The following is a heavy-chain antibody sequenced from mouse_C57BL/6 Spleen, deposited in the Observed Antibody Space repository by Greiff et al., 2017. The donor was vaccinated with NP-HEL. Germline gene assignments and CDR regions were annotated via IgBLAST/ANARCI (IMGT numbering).Heavy chain of an antibody. V-gene: IGHV1-39*01. CDR1: GYSFTDYN. J-gene: IGHJ4*01. D-gene: IGHD2-5*01. CDR2: INPNYGTT. Sequence: VQLQQSGPELVKPGASVKISCKASGYSFTDYNMNWVKQSNGKSLEWIGVINPNYGTTSYPQKFKGQATLTVDQSSSTAYMQLNSLTSEDSAVDYCARRGYSNYAMDYWGKGTSVTVSS. CDR3: ARRGYSNYAMDY.